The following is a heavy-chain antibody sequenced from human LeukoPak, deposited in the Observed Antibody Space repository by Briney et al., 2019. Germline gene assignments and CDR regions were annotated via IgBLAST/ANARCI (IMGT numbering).Heavy chain of an antibody. Sequence: SDTLSLTCAVYGGSFSGYYWSWIRQPPGKGLEWIGEINHSGSTNYNPSLKSRVTISVDTFKNQFSLKLSSVTAADTAVYYCARGPRGSIAAARTFFDYWGQGTLVTVSS. D-gene: IGHD6-13*01. CDR1: GGSFSGYY. J-gene: IGHJ4*02. CDR2: INHSGST. CDR3: ARGPRGSIAAARTFFDY. V-gene: IGHV4-34*01.